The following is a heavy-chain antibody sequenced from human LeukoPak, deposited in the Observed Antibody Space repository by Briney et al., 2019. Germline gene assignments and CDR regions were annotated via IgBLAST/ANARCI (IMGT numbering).Heavy chain of an antibody. V-gene: IGHV4-38-2*02. J-gene: IGHJ5*02. CDR1: AYSIRSGYF. Sequence: SETLSLTCTVSAYSIRSGYFWGWIRQPPGKGLEWIASIYHSGSTYYNPSLKRRVTLSVDTSKNQFSLKLTSVTAADTAVYYCARVLYYDVLTGYYINGWFDPWGQGTLVTVSS. D-gene: IGHD3-9*01. CDR2: IYHSGST. CDR3: ARVLYYDVLTGYYINGWFDP.